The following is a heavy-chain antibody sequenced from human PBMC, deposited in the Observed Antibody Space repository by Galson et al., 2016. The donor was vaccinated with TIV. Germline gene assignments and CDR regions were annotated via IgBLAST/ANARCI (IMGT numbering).Heavy chain of an antibody. CDR3: AKEVSSGSQLGYYYYYGMDV. CDR1: GFTFSNYA. Sequence: SLRLSCAASGFTFSNYAMHWVHQAPGKGLEWVALISYDGSLKYYGDSVKGRFTISRDNSKNTLYLHMNSLRGDDTAIYYCAKEVSSGSQLGYYYYYGMDVWGQGTTVTVSS. CDR2: ISYDGSLK. J-gene: IGHJ6*02. D-gene: IGHD3-10*01. V-gene: IGHV3-30-3*01.